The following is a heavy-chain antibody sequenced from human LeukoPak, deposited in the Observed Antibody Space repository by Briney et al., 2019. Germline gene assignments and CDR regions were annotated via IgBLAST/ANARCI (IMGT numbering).Heavy chain of an antibody. V-gene: IGHV3-7*01. J-gene: IGHJ4*02. CDR2: IKQDGSVR. CDR3: ARADPYYFDY. CDR1: GFTFRGYW. Sequence: GGSLRLSCAASGFTFRGYWMSWVRQPPGKGLEWVANIKQDGSVRYYVDSVKGRFTISRDNTKNSLSLQMSSLRADDTAVYYCARADPYYFDYWGQGTLVTVSS.